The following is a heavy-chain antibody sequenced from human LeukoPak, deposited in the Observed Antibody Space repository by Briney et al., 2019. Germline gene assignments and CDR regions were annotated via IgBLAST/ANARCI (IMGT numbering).Heavy chain of an antibody. CDR3: ARNTDYSNLHPFDY. D-gene: IGHD4-11*01. Sequence: SETLSLTCTVSGGSISSGDYYWSWIRQPPGKGLEWIGYIYYSGSTYYNPSLKSRVTISVDTSKSQFSLKLSSVTAADTAVYYCARNTDYSNLHPFDYWGQGTLVTVSS. CDR2: IYYSGST. V-gene: IGHV4-30-4*08. CDR1: GGSISSGDYY. J-gene: IGHJ4*02.